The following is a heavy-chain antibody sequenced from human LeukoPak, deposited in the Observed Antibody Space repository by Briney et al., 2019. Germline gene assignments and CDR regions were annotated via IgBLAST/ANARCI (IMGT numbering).Heavy chain of an antibody. Sequence: KPSETLSLTCSVCGYSISSGYYWGWLRPPPGNGLEWIGSIYHSGRTYCNPSLKSRDTISGYPSKNLVSLKLSSVTAADTAVYYCAKVFSDYYYYYMHVWGKGPTVSVSS. CDR2: IYHSGRT. CDR3: AKVFSDYYYYYMHV. J-gene: IGHJ6*03. CDR1: GYSISSGYY. V-gene: IGHV4-38-2*02. D-gene: IGHD2/OR15-2a*01.